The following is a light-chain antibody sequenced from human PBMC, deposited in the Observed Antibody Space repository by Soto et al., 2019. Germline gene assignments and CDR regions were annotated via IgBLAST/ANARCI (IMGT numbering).Light chain of an antibody. Sequence: SYELTQPPSVSVSPGQTARITCSGDGLPKQFAYWYQQKSGQAPVLLISKDSERPSGIPERFSGSSSGTTVTLTISGVQAEDEDDYYCQSADSSGPYVVVFGGGTKLTVL. CDR1: GLPKQF. V-gene: IGLV3-25*02. J-gene: IGLJ2*01. CDR2: KDS. CDR3: QSADSSGPYVVV.